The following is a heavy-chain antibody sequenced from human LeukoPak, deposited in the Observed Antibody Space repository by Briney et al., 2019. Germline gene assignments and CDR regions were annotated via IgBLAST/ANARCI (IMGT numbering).Heavy chain of an antibody. D-gene: IGHD3-10*01. CDR2: IYHSGST. CDR3: ARAWNTMVRGVIPYYFDY. J-gene: IGHJ4*02. CDR1: GYSISSGYY. Sequence: PSETLSLTCTVSGYSISSGYYWGWIRQPPGKGLEWIGSIYHSGSTYYNPSLKSRVTISVDTSKNQFSLKLSSVTAADTAVYYCARAWNTMVRGVIPYYFDYWGQGTLVTVSS. V-gene: IGHV4-38-2*02.